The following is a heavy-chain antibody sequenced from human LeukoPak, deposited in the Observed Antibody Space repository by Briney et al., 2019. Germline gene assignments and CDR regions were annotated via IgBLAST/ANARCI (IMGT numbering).Heavy chain of an antibody. CDR1: GFSVSNNY. Sequence: PGGSLRLSCVVSGFSVSNNYIIWVRQAPGNGLERVSVIYGDGRTSHSASVRGRFTISRDNSKNIVSLQMNNLRAEDTAVYYCAKGGELLAFLYDYWGQGTLVTVSS. V-gene: IGHV3-53*01. D-gene: IGHD1-26*01. CDR2: IYGDGRT. J-gene: IGHJ4*02. CDR3: AKGGELLAFLYDY.